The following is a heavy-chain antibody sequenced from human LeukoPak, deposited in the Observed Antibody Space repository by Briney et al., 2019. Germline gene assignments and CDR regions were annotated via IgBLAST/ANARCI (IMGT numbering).Heavy chain of an antibody. Sequence: SGGSLRLSCAASGFTVSSNYMSWVRQAPGKGLEWVSVIYSGGSTYYADSVKGRFTISRHNSKNTLYLQMNSLRAEDTAVYYCAKDTVVVVADKDYRGQGTLVTVSS. CDR1: GFTVSSNY. CDR3: AKDTVVVVADKDY. CDR2: IYSGGST. V-gene: IGHV3-53*01. D-gene: IGHD2-15*01. J-gene: IGHJ4*02.